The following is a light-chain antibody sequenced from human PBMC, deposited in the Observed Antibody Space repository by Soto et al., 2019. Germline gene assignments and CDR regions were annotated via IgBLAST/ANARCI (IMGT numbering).Light chain of an antibody. CDR1: QSVSSS. Sequence: EIVMTQSPATLSVSPGERATLSWRASQSVSSSLAWYQQKPGQAPRLLIYGASTRATGIPARFSGSGSGTEFTLTISSLQSEDFAVYYCHQYNNSPLFTFGPGTKVDIK. CDR3: HQYNNSPLFT. CDR2: GAS. V-gene: IGKV3-15*01. J-gene: IGKJ3*01.